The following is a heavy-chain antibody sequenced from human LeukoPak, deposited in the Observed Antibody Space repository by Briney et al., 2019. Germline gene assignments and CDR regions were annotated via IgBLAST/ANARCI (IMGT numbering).Heavy chain of an antibody. CDR1: GFTFGSYA. Sequence: GGSLRLSCAASGFTFGSYAMHWVRQAPGKGLEWVAVISYDGSNKYYADSVKGRFTISRDNSKNTLYLQMNSLRAEDTAVYYCAREGGIAAFDYWGQGTLVTVSS. J-gene: IGHJ4*02. CDR2: ISYDGSNK. V-gene: IGHV3-30-3*01. D-gene: IGHD6-13*01. CDR3: AREGGIAAFDY.